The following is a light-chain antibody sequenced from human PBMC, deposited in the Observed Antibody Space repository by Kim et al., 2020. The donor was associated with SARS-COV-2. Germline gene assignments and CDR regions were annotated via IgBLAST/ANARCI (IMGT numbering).Light chain of an antibody. J-gene: IGKJ5*01. V-gene: IGKV3-15*01. Sequence: EIVMTQSPATLSMSPGERATLSCRASESVSRDLAWYRQTPGQSPRLLTYDADTRATGVPARFSGSGSGTEFTLTISSLQSEDFAVYYCQQYKKWPPVTFGQGTRLEIK. CDR2: DAD. CDR1: ESVSRD. CDR3: QQYKKWPPVT.